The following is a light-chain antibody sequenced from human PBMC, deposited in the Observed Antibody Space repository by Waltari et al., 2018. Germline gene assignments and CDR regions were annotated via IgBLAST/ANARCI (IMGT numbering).Light chain of an antibody. CDR1: QSVSSN. V-gene: IGKV3-15*01. CDR3: QQYSGYSGP. Sequence: EIVMTQSPATLSVSPGERASLSCRASQSVSSNLAWYHQKPGQAPRLLIYGASKRATGIPAGFSGSGSGTEFTLAISSLQPDDFATYYCQQYSGYSGPFGGGTKVEIK. CDR2: GAS. J-gene: IGKJ4*01.